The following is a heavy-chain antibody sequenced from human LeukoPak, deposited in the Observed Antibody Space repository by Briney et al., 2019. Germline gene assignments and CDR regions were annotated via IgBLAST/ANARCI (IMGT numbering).Heavy chain of an antibody. V-gene: IGHV3-48*01. CDR3: ARDLDDTSGYDY. Sequence: GGSLRLSCAASGFTFSTYSMNWIRQAPGKGLEWLSYITGSSNTIYYADSVKGRFTISRDNAMNSLYLQMNNLRAKDTAVYYCARDLDDTSGYDYWGQGTLVTVSS. J-gene: IGHJ4*02. CDR2: ITGSSNTI. CDR1: GFTFSTYS. D-gene: IGHD3-22*01.